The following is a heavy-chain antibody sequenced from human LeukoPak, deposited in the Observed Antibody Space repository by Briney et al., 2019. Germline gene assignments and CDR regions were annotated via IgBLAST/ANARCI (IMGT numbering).Heavy chain of an antibody. CDR2: INPNSGGT. Sequence: ASVKVSCKASGYTFTGYYMHWVRQAPGQGLEWMGWINPNSGGTNYAQKFQGRVTMTRDTSISTAYMELSRLRSDDTAVYYCARGGITIFGVVKYYFDYWGQGTLVTVSS. CDR1: GYTFTGYY. J-gene: IGHJ4*02. D-gene: IGHD3-3*01. V-gene: IGHV1-2*02. CDR3: ARGGITIFGVVKYYFDY.